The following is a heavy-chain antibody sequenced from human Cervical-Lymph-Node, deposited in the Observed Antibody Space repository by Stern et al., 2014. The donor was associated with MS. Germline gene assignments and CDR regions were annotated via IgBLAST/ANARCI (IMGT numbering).Heavy chain of an antibody. CDR2: IIPMYDAA. Sequence: VQLVQSGAEVKKPGSSVKVSCKASGDTFINHAFTWVRQAPGQGLEWLGGIIPMYDAATYAQKFPGRVTITADASTNTVYMELSSLRSEDTAMFYCARSFRRYYDSSGYPDALDMWGQGTMVTVSS. CDR1: GDTFINHA. CDR3: ARSFRRYYDSSGYPDALDM. V-gene: IGHV1-69*01. D-gene: IGHD3-22*01. J-gene: IGHJ3*02.